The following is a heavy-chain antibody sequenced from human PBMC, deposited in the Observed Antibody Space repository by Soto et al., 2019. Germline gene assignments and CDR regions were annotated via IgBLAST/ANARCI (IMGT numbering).Heavy chain of an antibody. Sequence: QVQLVQSGAEVKKPGSSVKVSCKASGGTFSSYAISWVRQAPGQGLEWMGGIIPIFGTANDAQKFQGRVTITADESTSTAYMELSSLRSEDTAVYYCAFVYDSSGYWDDAFDIWGQGTMVTVSS. CDR2: IIPIFGTA. V-gene: IGHV1-69*01. CDR3: AFVYDSSGYWDDAFDI. J-gene: IGHJ3*02. CDR1: GGTFSSYA. D-gene: IGHD3-22*01.